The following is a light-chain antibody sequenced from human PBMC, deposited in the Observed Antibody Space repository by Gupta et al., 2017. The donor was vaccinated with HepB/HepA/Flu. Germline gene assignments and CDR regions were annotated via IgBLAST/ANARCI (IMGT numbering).Light chain of an antibody. CDR1: SSNIGAGYD. J-gene: IGLJ2*01. CDR3: QSYDSSLNVV. V-gene: IGLV1-40*01. CDR2: GNS. Sequence: QSVLTQTPSVSGAPGQRVTISCTGSSSNIGAGYDVHWYQQLPGTAPNLLIYGNSNRPSGVPDRFSGSKSGTSASLAITGLQAEDEADYYCQSYDSSLNVVFGGGTKLTVL.